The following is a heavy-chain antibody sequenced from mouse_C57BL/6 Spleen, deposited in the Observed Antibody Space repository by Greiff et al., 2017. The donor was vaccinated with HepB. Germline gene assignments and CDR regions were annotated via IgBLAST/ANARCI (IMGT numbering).Heavy chain of an antibody. Sequence: DVKLVESGGGLVQPGGSLKLSCAASGFTLSDYYMYWVRQTPEKRLEWVAYISNGGGSTYYPDTVKGRFTISRDNAKNTLYLQMSRLKSEDTAMYYCARHRAAYYSNYGSAMDYWGQGTSVTVSS. CDR1: GFTLSDYY. J-gene: IGHJ4*01. V-gene: IGHV5-12*01. CDR2: ISNGGGST. D-gene: IGHD2-5*01. CDR3: ARHRAAYYSNYGSAMDY.